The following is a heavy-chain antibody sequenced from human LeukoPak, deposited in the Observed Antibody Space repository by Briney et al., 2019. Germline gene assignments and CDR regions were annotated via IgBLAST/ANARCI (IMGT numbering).Heavy chain of an antibody. D-gene: IGHD2-8*01. CDR1: GFTFSSYA. CDR2: ISGSGGST. Sequence: PGGSLRLSCAASGFTFSSYAMSWVRQAPEKGLEWVSAISGSGGSTYYADSVKGRFTISRDNSKNTLYLQMNSLRAEDTAVYYCATQLLGYCTNGVCHLDYWGQGALVTVSS. V-gene: IGHV3-23*01. J-gene: IGHJ4*02. CDR3: ATQLLGYCTNGVCHLDY.